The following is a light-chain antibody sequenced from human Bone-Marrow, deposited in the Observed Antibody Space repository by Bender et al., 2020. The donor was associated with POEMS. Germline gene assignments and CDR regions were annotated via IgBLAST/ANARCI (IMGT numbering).Light chain of an antibody. CDR2: GNS. V-gene: IGLV1-40*01. CDR1: NSNFGSGFH. J-gene: IGLJ1*01. Sequence: QSELTQPPSVSGAPGQRVTISCTGSNSNFGSGFHVHWYQQLPGAAPKLLIYGNSNRPSGVPDRFSGSKSGTSASLTITGLQAEDEADYYCQSYDNRLFYVFGAGTRVSVL. CDR3: QSYDNRLFYV.